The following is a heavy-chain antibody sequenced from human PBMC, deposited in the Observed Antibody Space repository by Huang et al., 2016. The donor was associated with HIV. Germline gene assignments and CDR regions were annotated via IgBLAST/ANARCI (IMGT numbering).Heavy chain of an antibody. Sequence: QVQLVQSGAEVKKPGASVKVSCKASGYSFTTYALHWVRQAPGHRLEWMGWINPGNGNTNYSQKFPGRVTITRATSASTVYMEVSSLTFEDTAVYYCAREFVIFGAPLWPAYWGQGTLISVSS. CDR1: GYSFTTYA. D-gene: IGHD2-21*01. J-gene: IGHJ4*02. CDR2: INPGNGNT. CDR3: AREFVIFGAPLWPAY. V-gene: IGHV1-3*01.